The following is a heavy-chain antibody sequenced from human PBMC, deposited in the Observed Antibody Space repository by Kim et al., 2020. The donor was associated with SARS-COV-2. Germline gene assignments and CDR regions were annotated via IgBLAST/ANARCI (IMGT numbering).Heavy chain of an antibody. V-gene: IGHV3-21*01. CDR3: AREAGTPYYDFWSGYTPDYYYGMDV. D-gene: IGHD3-3*01. CDR2: ISSSSSYI. Sequence: GGSLRLSCAASGFTFSSYSMNWVRQAPGKGLEWVSSISSSSSYIYYADSVKGRFTISRDNAKNSLYLQMNSLRAEDTAVYYCAREAGTPYYDFWSGYTPDYYYGMDVWGQGTTVTVSS. J-gene: IGHJ6*02. CDR1: GFTFSSYS.